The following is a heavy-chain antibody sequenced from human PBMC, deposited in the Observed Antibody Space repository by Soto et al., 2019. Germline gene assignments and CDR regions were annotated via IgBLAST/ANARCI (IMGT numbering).Heavy chain of an antibody. D-gene: IGHD4-17*01. CDR1: GDRVSSNSAP. V-gene: IGHV6-1*01. Sequence: SQTLSLTCAISGDRVSSNSAPSNWIRQSPSRGLEWLGRTYYRSKWYNDYAVSVKSRITINPDTSKNQFSLQLNSVTPEDTAVYYCAKSLNDYGDYGYYYYDMDVWGKGTTVTVSS. CDR2: TYYRSKWYN. CDR3: AKSLNDYGDYGYYYYDMDV. J-gene: IGHJ6*03.